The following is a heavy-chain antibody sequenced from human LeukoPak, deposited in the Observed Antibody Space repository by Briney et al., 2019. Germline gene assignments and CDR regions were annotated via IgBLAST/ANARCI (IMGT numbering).Heavy chain of an antibody. J-gene: IGHJ5*02. CDR3: ARLGIAAAVVWFDP. CDR1: GGSISSYY. D-gene: IGHD6-13*01. Sequence: PSETLSLTCTVSGGSISSYYWSWIRQPPGKGLEWIGYIYYSGSTNYNPSLKSRVTISVDTSKNQFSLKLSSVAAADTAVYYCARLGIAAAVVWFDPWGQGTLVTVSS. CDR2: IYYSGST. V-gene: IGHV4-59*01.